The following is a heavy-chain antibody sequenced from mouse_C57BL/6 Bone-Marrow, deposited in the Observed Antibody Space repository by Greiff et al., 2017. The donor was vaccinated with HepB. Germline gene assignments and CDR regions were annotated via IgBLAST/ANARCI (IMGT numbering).Heavy chain of an antibody. V-gene: IGHV3-6*01. Sequence: EVQLQESGPGLVKPSQSLSLTCSVTGYSITSGYFWNWLRQFPGNKLEWMDYISYDGSNNYNPPLTNRIPITRDTSKNQLFLKLTSVTTEDTATCYCARGYYGSSYYFDYWGQGTTLTVAS. CDR2: ISYDGSN. CDR1: GYSITSGYF. D-gene: IGHD1-1*01. J-gene: IGHJ2*01. CDR3: ARGYYGSSYYFDY.